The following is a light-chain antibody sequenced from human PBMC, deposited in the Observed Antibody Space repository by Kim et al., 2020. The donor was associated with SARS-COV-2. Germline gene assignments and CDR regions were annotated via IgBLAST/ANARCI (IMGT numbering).Light chain of an antibody. V-gene: IGLV2-14*03. CDR3: SSYTSSATLG. Sequence: GQSITISCRGTSSDVGGYNYVSWYQQHPGKAPKLMIYDVSNRPSGVSNRFSGSKSGNTASLTISGLQAEDEADYYCSSYTSSATLGFGGGTKVTVL. J-gene: IGLJ2*01. CDR1: SSDVGGYNY. CDR2: DVS.